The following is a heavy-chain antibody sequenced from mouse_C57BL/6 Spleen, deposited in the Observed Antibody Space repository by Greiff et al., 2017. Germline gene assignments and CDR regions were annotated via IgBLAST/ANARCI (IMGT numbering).Heavy chain of an antibody. D-gene: IGHD2-1*01. V-gene: IGHV14-2*01. CDR2: IDPEDGET. Sequence: EVQLQQSGAELVKPGASVKLSCTASGFNIQDYYMHWVKQRTEQGLEWIGRIDPEDGETKDAPKFQGKATITADKSSNTTYLQLSSLTSEDTAVYYCARGNYGDYYAMDYWGQGPSVTVAS. CDR3: ARGNYGDYYAMDY. CDR1: GFNIQDYY. J-gene: IGHJ4*01.